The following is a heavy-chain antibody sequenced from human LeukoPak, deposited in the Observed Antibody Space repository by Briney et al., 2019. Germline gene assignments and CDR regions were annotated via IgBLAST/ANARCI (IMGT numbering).Heavy chain of an antibody. CDR3: ARPVLRYFDWLPNGMDV. J-gene: IGHJ6*02. V-gene: IGHV4-39*01. CDR1: GGSISSSRYY. Sequence: SETLPLTCTVSGGSISSSRYYWGWIRQPPGKGLEWIGSIYYSGSTYYNPSLKSRVTISVDTSKNQFSLKLSSVTAADTAVYYCARPVLRYFDWLPNGMDVWGQGTTVTVSS. D-gene: IGHD3-9*01. CDR2: IYYSGST.